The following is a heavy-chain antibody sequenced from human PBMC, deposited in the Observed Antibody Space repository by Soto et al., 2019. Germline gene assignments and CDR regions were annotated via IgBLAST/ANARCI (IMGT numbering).Heavy chain of an antibody. CDR1: GFTFSNYG. Sequence: QVQLVEAGGGVVQPGRSLRLSCAASGFTFSNYGMHWVRQAPGKGLEWVAVIWYDGSNKYYADSVKGRFTISRDNSKNTLYLKMNSMTAEDTAVYYRAREDYADSHDYCGQRTLVTVSS. D-gene: IGHD4-17*01. J-gene: IGHJ4*02. V-gene: IGHV3-33*01. CDR2: IWYDGSNK. CDR3: AREDYADSHDY.